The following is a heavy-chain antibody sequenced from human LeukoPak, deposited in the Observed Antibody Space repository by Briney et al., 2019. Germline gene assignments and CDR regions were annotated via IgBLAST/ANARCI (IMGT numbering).Heavy chain of an antibody. CDR3: ARASTIFGHFAY. Sequence: KPSETLSLTCAISGGSISGTPYYWGWIRQPPGKGLEWIGSIYYSGSTYYNPSLKSRLTISVDTSKNQFSLKLSFVTAADTAVYYCARASTIFGHFAYWGRGTLVTVSS. J-gene: IGHJ4*02. D-gene: IGHD3-3*01. V-gene: IGHV4-39*07. CDR2: IYYSGST. CDR1: GGSISGTPYY.